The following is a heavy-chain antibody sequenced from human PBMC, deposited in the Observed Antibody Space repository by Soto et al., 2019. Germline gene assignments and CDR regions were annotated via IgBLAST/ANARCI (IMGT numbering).Heavy chain of an antibody. V-gene: IGHV4-4*02. CDR1: GGSISKSNW. CDR2: SYHSGST. Sequence: QVQLQESGPGLVKPSGTLSLTCGVFGGSISKSNWLTWVLQPPGKGLEWIGESYHSGSTNYNSSLMWRVTISLDKVNNQFSLQLTSVTAADTAVYYCAQRPIVGAALWGQASLSTVSS. CDR3: AQRPIVGAAL. D-gene: IGHD1-26*01. J-gene: IGHJ4*02.